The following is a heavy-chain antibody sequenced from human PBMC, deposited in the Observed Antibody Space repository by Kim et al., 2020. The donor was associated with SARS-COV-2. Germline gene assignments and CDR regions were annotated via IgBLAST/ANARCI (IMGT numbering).Heavy chain of an antibody. V-gene: IGHV1-2*04. D-gene: IGHD2-21*02. J-gene: IGHJ3*02. CDR3: ATSLVTGNDPSDAFDI. CDR2: INPNSGGT. Sequence: ASVKVSCKASGYTFTGYYMHWVRQAPGQGLEWMGWINPNSGGTNYAQKFQGWVTMTRDTSISTAYMELSRLRSDDTAVYYCATSLVTGNDPSDAFDIWGQGTMVTVSS. CDR1: GYTFTGYY.